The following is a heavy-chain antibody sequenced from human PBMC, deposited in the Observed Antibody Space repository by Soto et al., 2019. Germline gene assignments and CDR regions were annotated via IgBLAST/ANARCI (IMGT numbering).Heavy chain of an antibody. V-gene: IGHV4-31*03. CDR2: VYYSGST. Sequence: SETLSLTCSVSGDSIRSGGYYWGWIRHHPGKGLEWIGYVYYSGSTYYTPSLKSRVTISVDTSQNQFSLKLSSVTAADTAVYYCARDHPFGDSYYYLDYWGQGTLVTVSS. CDR1: GDSIRSGGYY. CDR3: ARDHPFGDSYYYLDY. D-gene: IGHD2-21*02. J-gene: IGHJ4*02.